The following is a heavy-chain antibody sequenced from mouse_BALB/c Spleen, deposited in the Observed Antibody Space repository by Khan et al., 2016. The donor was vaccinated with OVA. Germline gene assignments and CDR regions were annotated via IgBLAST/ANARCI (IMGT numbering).Heavy chain of an antibody. J-gene: IGHJ2*01. Sequence: QVQLQQSGPELVKPGASVKISCKASGYTFTDFYINWVKQKPGQGLEWIGWIYPGSGNTKYNEKFKDMATLTGDTYSSTAYMQLRRLTSEDTAVYFCAKGGYYGNSLLGYWGQGTTLTVSS. CDR3: AKGGYYGNSLLGY. D-gene: IGHD1-1*01. CDR2: IYPGSGNT. CDR1: GYTFTDFY. V-gene: IGHV1-84*02.